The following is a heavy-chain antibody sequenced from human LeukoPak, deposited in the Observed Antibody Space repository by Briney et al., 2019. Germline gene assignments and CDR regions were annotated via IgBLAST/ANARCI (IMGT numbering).Heavy chain of an antibody. CDR3: ARDLYYYDSSGYFPDAFDI. CDR1: GYTFTGYY. D-gene: IGHD3-22*01. CDR2: INPNSGGT. V-gene: IGHV1-2*02. Sequence: ASVKVSCKASGYTFTGYYMHWVRQAPGQGLEWMGWINPNSGGTNYAQKFQGRVTMTRDTSISTAYMELSRLRSDDTAVYYCARDLYYYDSSGYFPDAFDIWGQGTMVTVSS. J-gene: IGHJ3*02.